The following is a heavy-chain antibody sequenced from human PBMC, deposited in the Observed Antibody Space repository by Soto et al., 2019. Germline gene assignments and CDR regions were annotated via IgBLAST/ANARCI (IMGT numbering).Heavy chain of an antibody. CDR2: IIPIFGTA. CDR1: GGTFSSYA. J-gene: IGHJ4*02. V-gene: IGHV1-69*13. D-gene: IGHD3-22*01. CDR3: ARGDRYYDSSGYYWPIFDY. Sequence: SVKVSCRASGGTFSSYAISWVRQAPGQGLEWMGGIIPIFGTANYAQKFQGRVTITADESTSTAYMELSSLRSEDTAVYYCARGDRYYDSSGYYWPIFDYWGQGTLVTVSS.